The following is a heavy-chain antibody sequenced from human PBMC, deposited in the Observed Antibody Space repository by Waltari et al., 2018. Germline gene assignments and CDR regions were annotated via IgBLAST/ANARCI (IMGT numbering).Heavy chain of an antibody. D-gene: IGHD5-12*01. CDR1: GFTFSSYA. CDR2: ISGSGGST. V-gene: IGHV3-23*01. J-gene: IGHJ4*02. CDR3: AKSGGDGYDPFDY. Sequence: EVQLLESGGGLVQPGGSLRLSCAASGFTFSSYAMSWVRQAPGKGLEWVSAISGSGGSTYYADSVKGRFTISRDNSKNTLYLQMNSLRAKDTAVYYCAKSGGDGYDPFDYWGQGTLVTVSS.